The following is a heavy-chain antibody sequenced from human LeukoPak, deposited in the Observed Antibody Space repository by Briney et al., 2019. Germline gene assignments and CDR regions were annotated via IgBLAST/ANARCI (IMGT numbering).Heavy chain of an antibody. V-gene: IGHV4-4*09. CDR2: IYRGGTI. Sequence: PSETLSLTCSVSGGSISDYYWSWIRQPRGKGLEWIGYIYRGGTINYNPSVKSRVTMSLDTSKNQISLMLNSVTAADTAIYYCARHWLEAAKTYSYWFDPWGQGTLVTVSS. D-gene: IGHD6-13*01. J-gene: IGHJ5*02. CDR1: GGSISDYY. CDR3: ARHWLEAAKTYSYWFDP.